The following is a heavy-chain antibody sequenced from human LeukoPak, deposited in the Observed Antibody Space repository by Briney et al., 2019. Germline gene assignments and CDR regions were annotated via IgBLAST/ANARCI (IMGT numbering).Heavy chain of an antibody. CDR2: IIPIFGTA. Sequence: SVKVSCKASGGTFSSYTISWVRQAPGQGLEWMGGIIPIFGTANYAQKFQGRVTITADKSTSTAYMELSSLRSEDTAVYYCARVNGAHTAMAPIWDYWGQGTLVTVSS. J-gene: IGHJ4*02. V-gene: IGHV1-69*06. CDR1: GGTFSSYT. D-gene: IGHD5-18*01. CDR3: ARVNGAHTAMAPIWDY.